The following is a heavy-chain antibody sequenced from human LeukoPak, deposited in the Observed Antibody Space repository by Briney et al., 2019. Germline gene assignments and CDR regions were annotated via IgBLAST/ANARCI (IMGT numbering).Heavy chain of an antibody. CDR1: GFTFSSYA. D-gene: IGHD6-13*01. CDR2: ISGSGGST. CDR3: AKSEGSSSSGYSSSWYPY. Sequence: HPGGSLRLSCAASGFTFSSYAMSWVRQAPGKGLEWVSAISGSGGSTYYADSVKGRFTISRDNSKNTLYLQMNSLRAEDTAVYYCAKSEGSSSSGYSSSWYPYWGQGTLVTVSS. V-gene: IGHV3-23*01. J-gene: IGHJ4*02.